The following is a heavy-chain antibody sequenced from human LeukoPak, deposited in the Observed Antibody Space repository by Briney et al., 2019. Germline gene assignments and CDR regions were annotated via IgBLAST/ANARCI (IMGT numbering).Heavy chain of an antibody. CDR3: ARSPYYYYFDY. CDR1: GGSISSSSYY. CDR2: IYYSGST. D-gene: IGHD3-10*01. Sequence: SETLSLTCTVSGGSISSSSYYWGWIRQPPGKGLEWIGSIYYSGSTYYNPSLKSRVTISVDTSKNQFSLKLSSVTAADTAVYYCARSPYYYYFDYWGQGTLVTVSS. J-gene: IGHJ4*02. V-gene: IGHV4-39*07.